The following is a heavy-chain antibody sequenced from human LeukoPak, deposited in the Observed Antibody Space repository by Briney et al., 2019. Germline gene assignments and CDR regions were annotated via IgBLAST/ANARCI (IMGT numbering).Heavy chain of an antibody. CDR2: IYHSGTT. D-gene: IGHD4-17*01. Sequence: PSETLSLTCNVSGGSISSSTYYWGWIRQPPGKGLEWIGNIYHSGTTHYNPSLKSRVTISVDTSKNQFSLKLSSVTAADTAVYYCARGGDYGDLRYFDYWGQGTLVTVSS. J-gene: IGHJ4*02. CDR1: GGSISSSTYY. CDR3: ARGGDYGDLRYFDY. V-gene: IGHV4-39*07.